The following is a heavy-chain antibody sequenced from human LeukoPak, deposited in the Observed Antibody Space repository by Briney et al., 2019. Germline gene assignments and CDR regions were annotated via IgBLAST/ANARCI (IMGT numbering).Heavy chain of an antibody. CDR1: GFTFSSYY. D-gene: IGHD3-22*01. V-gene: IGHV3-49*04. CDR3: TRDYYYDSSGYYLPYGMDV. Sequence: GGSLRLSCAASGFTFSSYYMSWVRQAPGKGLEWVGFIRSNAYGGTTEYAASVKVRFTISRDDSKSIAYLQMNSLKTEDTAVYYCTRDYYYDSSGYYLPYGMDVWGQGTTVTVSS. J-gene: IGHJ6*02. CDR2: IRSNAYGGTT.